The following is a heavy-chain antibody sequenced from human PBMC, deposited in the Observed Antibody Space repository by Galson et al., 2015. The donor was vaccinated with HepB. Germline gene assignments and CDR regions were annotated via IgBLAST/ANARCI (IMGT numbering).Heavy chain of an antibody. D-gene: IGHD1-26*01. Sequence: SLRLSCAASGFTFSSYAMSWVRQAPGKGLEWVSAISGSGGSTYYADSVKGRFTISRDNSKNTLYLQMNSLRAEDTAVYYCAKDLLGRGSYYSYFDYWGQGTLVTVSS. CDR1: GFTFSSYA. V-gene: IGHV3-23*01. CDR3: AKDLLGRGSYYSYFDY. J-gene: IGHJ4*02. CDR2: ISGSGGST.